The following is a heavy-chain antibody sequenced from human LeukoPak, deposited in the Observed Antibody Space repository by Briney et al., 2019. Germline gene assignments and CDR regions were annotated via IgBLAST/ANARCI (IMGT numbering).Heavy chain of an antibody. CDR1: GGSISSGSYY. CDR3: AALRLGELSLDAFDI. CDR2: IYTSGST. J-gene: IGHJ3*02. Sequence: SETLSLTCTVSGGSISSGSYYWSWIRQPAGRGLEWIVRIYTSGSTNYNPSLKSRVTIPVDTSKNQFSLKLSSVTAADTAVYYCAALRLGELSLDAFDIWGQGTMVTVSS. V-gene: IGHV4-61*02. D-gene: IGHD3-16*02.